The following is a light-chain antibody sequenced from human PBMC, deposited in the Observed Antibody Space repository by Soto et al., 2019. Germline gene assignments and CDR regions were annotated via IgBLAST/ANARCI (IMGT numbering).Light chain of an antibody. CDR3: KQYGTSPHT. Sequence: EIVLTQSPGTLSLSPGERATLSCRASQSVNSNYLAWYQQKPGQVPRPLIYGASIRAAGVPARLSGSGSATDFTITISRLETEDYSVDYCKQYGTSPHTFGQGTKLEIK. J-gene: IGKJ2*01. CDR1: QSVNSNY. CDR2: GAS. V-gene: IGKV3-20*01.